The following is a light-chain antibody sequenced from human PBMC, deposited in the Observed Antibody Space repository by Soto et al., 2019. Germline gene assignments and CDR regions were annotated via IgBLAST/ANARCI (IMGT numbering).Light chain of an antibody. CDR2: DVS. CDR1: SSDVGGYNY. J-gene: IGLJ3*02. Sequence: QSVLTQPASVSGSPGQSITISCTGTSSDVGGYNYVSWYQQHPGKAPKLMIYDVSNRPSGVSNRFSGSKSGNTASLTISGLQAEDDADYYCSSYTSSGTLGVFGGGAQLTVL. V-gene: IGLV2-14*01. CDR3: SSYTSSGTLGV.